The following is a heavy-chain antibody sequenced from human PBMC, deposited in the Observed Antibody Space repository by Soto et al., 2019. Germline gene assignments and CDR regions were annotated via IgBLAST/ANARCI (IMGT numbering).Heavy chain of an antibody. J-gene: IGHJ6*02. V-gene: IGHV3-33*01. CDR1: GFTFDTYG. Sequence: PGGSLRLSCAASGFTFDTYGMHWVRQVPGKGLQWVAVIWYDGSIKYYADSVRGRFTVSRDNSRNTLYLQMNSLRDEDTAVHYCARIDCTGNNCNPYYHYGMDVWGQGTTVTVSS. D-gene: IGHD2-8*02. CDR2: IWYDGSIK. CDR3: ARIDCTGNNCNPYYHYGMDV.